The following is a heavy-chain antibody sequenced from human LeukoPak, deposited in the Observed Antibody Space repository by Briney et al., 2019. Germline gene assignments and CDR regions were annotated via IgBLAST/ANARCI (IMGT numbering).Heavy chain of an antibody. J-gene: IGHJ5*02. D-gene: IGHD6-13*01. CDR3: ARSSGSTWYLNWLDP. Sequence: SETLSLICTVSGGSISSDYWSWIRQPPGKGLEWIGYIYYSGSTNYNPSLKSRVTMSLDTSKKQFSLKLSSVTAADTAVYYCARSSGSTWYLNWLDPWGQGTLVTVSS. CDR1: GGSISSDY. V-gene: IGHV4-59*01. CDR2: IYYSGST.